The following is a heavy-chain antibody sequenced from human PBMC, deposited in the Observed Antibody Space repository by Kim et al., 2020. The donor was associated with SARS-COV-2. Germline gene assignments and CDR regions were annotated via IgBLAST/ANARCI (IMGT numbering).Heavy chain of an antibody. Sequence: GGSLRLSCVVSGFTFNVYTMSWVRQAPGKGLEWVSAISSGGTFTSYADSVKGRFTISRDDSRNTLFMQMNSLRVEETALYYCAEPPAPEPTAHYFHSWG. CDR1: GFTFNVYT. J-gene: IGHJ4*01. V-gene: IGHV3-23*01. CDR3: AEPPAPEPTAHYFHS. CDR2: ISSGGTFT. D-gene: IGHD1-1*01.